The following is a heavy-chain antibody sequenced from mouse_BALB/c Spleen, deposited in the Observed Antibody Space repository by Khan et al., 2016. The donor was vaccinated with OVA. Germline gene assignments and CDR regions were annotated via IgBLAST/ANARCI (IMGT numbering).Heavy chain of an antibody. CDR3: VREGAYYRSDGWFAY. D-gene: IGHD2-14*01. CDR2: IIPSNDYT. J-gene: IGHJ3*01. CDR1: GYTFTTYT. Sequence: QVQLQQSGAELARPGASVKMSCKASGYTFTTYTIHWVKQRPGQGLEWIGYIIPSNDYTNYNQKFKDRATLTADKSSSTAYMQLSSLTSVDSAVYYCVREGAYYRSDGWFAYWGQGTLVTVSA. V-gene: IGHV1-4*01.